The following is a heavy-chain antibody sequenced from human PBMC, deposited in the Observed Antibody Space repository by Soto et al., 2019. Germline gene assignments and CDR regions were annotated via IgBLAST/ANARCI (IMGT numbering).Heavy chain of an antibody. V-gene: IGHV1-69*02. Sequence: QVQLVQSGAEVKKPGSSVKVSCKASGGTFSSYTISWVRQAPGQGLEWMGRIIPILGIANYAQKFQGRVTITADNSTSTAYMELRSLRSEDTAVYYCASLEVLAARPSSHLPIDYWGQGTLVTVSS. D-gene: IGHD6-6*01. J-gene: IGHJ4*02. CDR1: GGTFSSYT. CDR3: ASLEVLAARPSSHLPIDY. CDR2: IIPILGIA.